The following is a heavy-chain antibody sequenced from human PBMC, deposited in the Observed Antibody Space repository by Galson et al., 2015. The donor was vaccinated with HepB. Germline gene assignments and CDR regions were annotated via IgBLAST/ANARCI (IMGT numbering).Heavy chain of an antibody. Sequence: SLRLSCAASGFTVSSNYMSWVRQAPGKGLEWVSVIYSGGSTYYADSVKGRFTISRDNSKNTLYLQMNSLRAEDTAVYYCARVGGLNWKYYYGMDVWGQGTTVTVSS. V-gene: IGHV3-66*01. CDR3: ARVGGLNWKYYYGMDV. J-gene: IGHJ6*02. D-gene: IGHD1-20*01. CDR2: IYSGGST. CDR1: GFTVSSNY.